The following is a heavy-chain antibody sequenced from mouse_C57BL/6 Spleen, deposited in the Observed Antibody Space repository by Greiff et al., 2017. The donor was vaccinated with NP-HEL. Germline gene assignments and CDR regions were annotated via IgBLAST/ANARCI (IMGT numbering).Heavy chain of an antibody. D-gene: IGHD1-1*01. J-gene: IGHJ4*01. V-gene: IGHV2-3*01. Sequence: QVQLKQSGPGLVAPSQSLSITCTVSGFSLTSYGVRWVRQPPGKGLEWLGVIWGDGSTNYHSALIYRLSISKDNSNSKDVLKLNSLQTDDTATYDCAKLCGDSYGRSHHYYAMDYWGQGTSVTVSS. CDR2: IWGDGST. CDR3: AKLCGDSYGRSHHYYAMDY. CDR1: GFSLTSYG.